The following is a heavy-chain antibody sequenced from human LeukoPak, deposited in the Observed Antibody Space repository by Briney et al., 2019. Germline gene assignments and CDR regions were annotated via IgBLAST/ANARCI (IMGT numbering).Heavy chain of an antibody. CDR2: IKQDGSEK. CDR1: GFTFSSYW. D-gene: IGHD2-2*02. CDR3: ARAGRGYCSSTSCYTDAFDI. Sequence: GGSLRLSCAASGFTFSSYWMSWVRQAPGKGLEWVANIKQDGSEKYYVDSVKGRFTISRDNAKNSLYLQMNSLRAEDTAVYYCARAGRGYCSSTSCYTDAFDIWGQGTMVTVSS. V-gene: IGHV3-7*01. J-gene: IGHJ3*02.